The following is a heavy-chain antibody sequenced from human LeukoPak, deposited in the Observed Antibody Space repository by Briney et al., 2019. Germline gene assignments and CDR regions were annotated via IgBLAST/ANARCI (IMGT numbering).Heavy chain of an antibody. D-gene: IGHD3-10*01. CDR1: GFTFSSYS. Sequence: GGSLRLSCVASGFTFSSYSMNWVRQAPGKGLEWVSSISSSSSYIHYADSVKGRFTISRDNAKNSLYLQMNSLRAEDTAVYYCARDGLVWFGELYYFDYWGQGTLVTVSS. CDR3: ARDGLVWFGELYYFDY. J-gene: IGHJ4*02. V-gene: IGHV3-21*01. CDR2: ISSSSSYI.